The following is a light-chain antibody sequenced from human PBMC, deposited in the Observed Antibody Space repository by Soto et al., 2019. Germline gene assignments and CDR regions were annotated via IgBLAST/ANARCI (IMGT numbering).Light chain of an antibody. Sequence: QSALTQPPSVSGSPGQSVTISCTGTSSDVGSYNRVSWYQQPPGTAPKLMIYEVSNRPSGVPDRFSGSKSGNTASLTISGLQAEDEADYYSSSYTSSSTFYVVFGGGTKLTVL. CDR3: SSYTSSSTFYVV. CDR2: EVS. CDR1: SSDVGSYNR. J-gene: IGLJ2*01. V-gene: IGLV2-18*02.